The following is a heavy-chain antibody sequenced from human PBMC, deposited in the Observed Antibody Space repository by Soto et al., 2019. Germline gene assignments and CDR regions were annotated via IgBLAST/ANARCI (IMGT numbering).Heavy chain of an antibody. J-gene: IGHJ6*01. CDR3: ASIGTYRRSLRQYLGMDV. D-gene: IGHD2-2*01. CDR2: IVPMFGTA. CDR1: GGTFDDFI. Sequence: QVQLVQSGAEVKEPGSSVKVSCKASGGTFDDFIMNWVRQTPGQGLEWMGGIVPMFGTATYAEKLKGRVTISATGCTRTAYMELTSLRSEDSAGYYCASIGTYRRSLRQYLGMDVGGRGTTVTVS. V-gene: IGHV1-69*01.